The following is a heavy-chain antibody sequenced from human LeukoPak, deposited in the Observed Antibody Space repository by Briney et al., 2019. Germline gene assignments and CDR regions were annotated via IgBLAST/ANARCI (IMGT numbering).Heavy chain of an antibody. CDR1: GFTFSTYG. J-gene: IGHJ4*02. V-gene: IGHV3-33*01. CDR3: ARDRGFSGWYHPVDY. Sequence: GGSLRLSCAASGFTFSTYGMHWVRQAPGKGLEWVAVIWYDGSNKYYADSVKGRFTISRDNSKNTLYLQMNSLRAEDTAVYFCARDRGFSGWYHPVDYWGQGTLVTVSS. D-gene: IGHD6-19*01. CDR2: IWYDGSNK.